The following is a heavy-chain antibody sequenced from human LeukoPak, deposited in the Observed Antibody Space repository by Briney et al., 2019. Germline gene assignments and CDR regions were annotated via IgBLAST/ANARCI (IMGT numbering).Heavy chain of an antibody. J-gene: IGHJ4*02. D-gene: IGHD3-10*01. CDR2: IYSGGST. Sequence: TGGSLRLSCAASGFTVSRNYMSWVRQAPGKGLEWVSVIYSGGSTYYTDSVKGRFTISRDNSKNTLYLQMNSLRAEDTAVYYCARDSYYGSGSYYRYTFDYWGQGTLVTVSS. CDR1: GFTVSRNY. CDR3: ARDSYYGSGSYYRYTFDY. V-gene: IGHV3-53*01.